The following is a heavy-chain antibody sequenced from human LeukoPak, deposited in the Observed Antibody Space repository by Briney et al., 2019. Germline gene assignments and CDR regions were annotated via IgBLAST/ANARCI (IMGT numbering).Heavy chain of an antibody. D-gene: IGHD3-22*01. CDR1: GFTFSDYY. CDR2: ISSSGSTI. Sequence: PGGSLRLSCAAPGFTFSDYYMSWIRQAPGKGLEWVSYISSSGSTIYYADSVKGRFTISRDNAKNSLYLQMNSLRAEDTAVYYCARDDYYDSTPPFDIWGQGTMVTVSS. V-gene: IGHV3-11*01. CDR3: ARDDYYDSTPPFDI. J-gene: IGHJ3*02.